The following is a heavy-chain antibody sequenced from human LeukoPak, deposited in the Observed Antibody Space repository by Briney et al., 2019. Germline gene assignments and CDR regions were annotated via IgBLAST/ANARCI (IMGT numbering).Heavy chain of an antibody. CDR2: INPCGGST. CDR1: GYTFTSYY. CDR3: ARDSSVVGTLRYFDWSPPDAFDI. D-gene: IGHD3-9*01. Sequence: GASVKVSCKASGYTFTSYYMNWVRQAPGQGLEWMGRINPCGGSTSYAQKFQGRVTMTRNTSTSTVYMELSSLRSEDTAVYYCARDSSVVGTLRYFDWSPPDAFDIWGQGTLVTVSS. J-gene: IGHJ3*02. V-gene: IGHV1-46*01.